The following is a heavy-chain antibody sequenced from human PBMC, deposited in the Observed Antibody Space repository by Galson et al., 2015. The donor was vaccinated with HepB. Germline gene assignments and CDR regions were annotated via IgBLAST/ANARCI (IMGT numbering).Heavy chain of an antibody. CDR1: GFTFSSYS. CDR2: ISSSSSAI. Sequence: SLRLSCAASGFTFSSYSMNWVRQAPGKGLEWLSYISSSSSAIYYAHSVKGRFTISRDNAKNSLYLQMHSLRDVDTAVYYCARGANWGSGHDGFDVWGQGTMVTVSS. D-gene: IGHD7-27*01. V-gene: IGHV3-48*02. CDR3: ARGANWGSGHDGFDV. J-gene: IGHJ3*01.